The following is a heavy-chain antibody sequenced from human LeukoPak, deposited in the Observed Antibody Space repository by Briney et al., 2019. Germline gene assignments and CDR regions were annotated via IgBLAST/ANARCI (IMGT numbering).Heavy chain of an antibody. D-gene: IGHD5-12*01. V-gene: IGHV3-7*01. CDR3: ARVGGYEGNFDY. CDR2: IWKDGSKK. J-gene: IGHJ4*02. CDR1: EFTFSDHW. Sequence: GGSLRLSCAASEFTFSDHWMTWVRQAPGKGLEWVADIWKDGSKKNQVDSVKGRFTISRENAKNSLYLQMNSLRAEDTAVYYCARVGGYEGNFDYWGQGTLVTVSS.